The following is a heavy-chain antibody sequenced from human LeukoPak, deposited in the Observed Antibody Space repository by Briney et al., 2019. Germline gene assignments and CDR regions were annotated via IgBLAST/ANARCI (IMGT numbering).Heavy chain of an antibody. J-gene: IGHJ4*02. Sequence: PGGSLRLSCAASGFTFSSYWMSWVRQAPGKGLEWVANIKQDGSEKYYVDSVKGRFTISRDNAKNSLYLQMNSLRAKDTAVYYCAKVGGGYIVDYWGQGTLVTVSS. V-gene: IGHV3-7*01. CDR2: IKQDGSEK. D-gene: IGHD3-16*01. CDR3: AKVGGGYIVDY. CDR1: GFTFSSYW.